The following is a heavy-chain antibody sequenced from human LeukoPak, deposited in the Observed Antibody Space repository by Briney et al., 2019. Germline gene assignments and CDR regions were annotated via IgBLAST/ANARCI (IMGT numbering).Heavy chain of an antibody. V-gene: IGHV4-4*07. J-gene: IGHJ4*02. CDR1: GGSISSYS. D-gene: IGHD5-18*01. CDR2: IYNSGST. Sequence: NPSETLSLTRAVSGGSISSYSWSWIPQPAGKGLEWIGRIYNSGSTNYNPSLRSRVTMSLDTSKNQFSLRLTSVTAPDTAVYYCARELKEYSYGYYFDYWGQGTLVTVS. CDR3: ARELKEYSYGYYFDY.